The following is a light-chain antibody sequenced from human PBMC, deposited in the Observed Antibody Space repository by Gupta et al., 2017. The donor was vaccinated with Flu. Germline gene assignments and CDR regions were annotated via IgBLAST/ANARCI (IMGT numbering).Light chain of an antibody. V-gene: IGKV3-20*01. CDR2: GAS. CDR3: QQYGRSPYT. J-gene: IGKJ2*01. CDR1: QSVSSIF. Sequence: IELTPSPGTLSLSPGEGATLSCTASQSVSSIFLSWYQQKPGKAPRLLIYGASTRATGIPDRFSGSGSGTDFTLTISRLEPEEIAVYCCQQYGRSPYTFGQGTKLEIK.